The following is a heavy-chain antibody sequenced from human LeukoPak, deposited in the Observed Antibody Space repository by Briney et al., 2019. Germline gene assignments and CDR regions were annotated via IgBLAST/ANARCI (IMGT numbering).Heavy chain of an antibody. D-gene: IGHD6-13*01. V-gene: IGHV4-34*01. J-gene: IGHJ4*02. CDR1: GGSISSYY. CDR3: ARGYSSSWEGYFDY. CDR2: INHSGST. Sequence: SETLSLTCTVSGGSISSYYWSWIRQPPGKGLEWIGEINHSGSTNYNPSLKSRVTISVDTSKNQFSLKLSSVTAADTAVYYCARGYSSSWEGYFDYWGQGTLLTVSS.